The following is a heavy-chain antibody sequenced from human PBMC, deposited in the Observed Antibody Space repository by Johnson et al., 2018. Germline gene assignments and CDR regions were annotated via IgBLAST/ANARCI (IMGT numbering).Heavy chain of an antibody. J-gene: IGHJ1*01. D-gene: IGHD6-19*01. V-gene: IGHV3-9*01. CDR1: GFTFDDYA. Sequence: VQLVESGGGLVQPGGSLRLSCAASGFTFDDYAMHWVRQAPGKGLEWVSGISWNSGSIGYADSVKGRFTISRDNAKKSLYVQMNSLRVEDTAFYFCSKGGTSGWYAYFQHWGQGTLVTVSS. CDR3: SKGGTSGWYAYFQH. CDR2: ISWNSGSI.